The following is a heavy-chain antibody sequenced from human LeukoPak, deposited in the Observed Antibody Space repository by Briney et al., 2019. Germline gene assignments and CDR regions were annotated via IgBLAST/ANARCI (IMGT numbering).Heavy chain of an antibody. V-gene: IGHV1-8*01. D-gene: IGHD1-26*01. Sequence: ASVKVSCKASGYTFTNYDINWVRQATGQGLEWMGWMNPNNGNAGYAQKFQDKVTMTRDTSISTAYMELSRLRSDDTAVYYCATAAYSGSYPVWAYYFDYYCQAILVTGSS. CDR1: GYTFTNYD. CDR2: MNPNNGNA. CDR3: ATAAYSGSYPVWAYYFDY. J-gene: IGHJ4*01.